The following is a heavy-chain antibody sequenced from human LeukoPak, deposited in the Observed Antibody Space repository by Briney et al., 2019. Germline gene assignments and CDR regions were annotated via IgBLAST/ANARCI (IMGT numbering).Heavy chain of an antibody. D-gene: IGHD3-16*01. CDR1: GNTFTNHA. CDR2: INTNTGSP. Sequence: GASVKVSCKASGNTFTNHAMNWVRQAPGQGLEWMGWINTNTGSPTYAQGFTGRFVFSVDTSVSTAYLQISSLEAEDTAVYYCAPRDLGDFWGQGTLVTVSS. J-gene: IGHJ4*02. V-gene: IGHV7-4-1*02. CDR3: APRDLGDF.